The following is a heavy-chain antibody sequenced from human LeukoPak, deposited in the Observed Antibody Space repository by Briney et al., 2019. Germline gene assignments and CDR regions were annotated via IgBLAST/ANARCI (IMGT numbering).Heavy chain of an antibody. CDR1: GFSFNNYA. CDR2: ISGTGGNT. D-gene: IGHD6-19*01. CDR3: AKDGAYSSPAHSYY. J-gene: IGHJ4*02. V-gene: IGHV3-23*01. Sequence: GGSLRLSCTASGFSFNNYAMTWVRQAPGKGLEWVSTISGTGGNTYYADSVKGRFSISRDSSQSTMYLQMNSLRADDTAVYYCAKDGAYSSPAHSYYWGQGTRVTVSS.